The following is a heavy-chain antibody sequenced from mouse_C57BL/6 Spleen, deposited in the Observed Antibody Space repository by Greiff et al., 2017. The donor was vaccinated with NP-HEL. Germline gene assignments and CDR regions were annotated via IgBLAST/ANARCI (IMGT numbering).Heavy chain of an antibody. J-gene: IGHJ2*01. Sequence: QVQLQQSGAELARPGASVKLSCKASGYTFTSYGISWVKQRTGQGLEWIGEIYPRSGNTYYNEKFKGKATLTADKSSSTAYMELRSLTSEDSAVYFCARCYDGYPYFDYWGQGTTLTVSS. D-gene: IGHD2-3*01. CDR3: ARCYDGYPYFDY. CDR2: IYPRSGNT. V-gene: IGHV1-81*01. CDR1: GYTFTSYG.